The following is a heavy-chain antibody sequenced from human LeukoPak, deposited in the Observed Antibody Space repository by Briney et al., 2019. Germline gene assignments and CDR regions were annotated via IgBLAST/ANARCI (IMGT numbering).Heavy chain of an antibody. V-gene: IGHV3-30*02. CDR3: ARAGYYYNSSGYYVERLGYYYYMDV. CDR2: IRYDGSNK. J-gene: IGHJ6*03. D-gene: IGHD3-22*01. Sequence: GGSLRLSCAASGFTFSSYGMHWVRQAPGKGLEWVAFIRYDGSNKYYAESVKGRFTISRDNSKNTLYLQMNSLRAEDTAVYYCARAGYYYNSSGYYVERLGYYYYMDVWGKGTTVTVSS. CDR1: GFTFSSYG.